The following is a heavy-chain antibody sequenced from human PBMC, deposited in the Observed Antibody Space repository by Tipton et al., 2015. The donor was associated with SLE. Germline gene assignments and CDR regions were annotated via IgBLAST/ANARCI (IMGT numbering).Heavy chain of an antibody. CDR2: IYHSGST. D-gene: IGHD3-22*01. CDR1: GGSISNSNW. CDR3: AKLHYFDSSGSQTGDY. V-gene: IGHV4-4*02. J-gene: IGHJ4*02. Sequence: TLSLTCAVSGGSISNSNWWSWIRQPPGEGLEWIGEIYHSGSTNYNPSLKSRVTISVDKSKNQFSLKLTSVTAADTAVYYCAKLHYFDSSGSQTGDYWGQGILVTVSS.